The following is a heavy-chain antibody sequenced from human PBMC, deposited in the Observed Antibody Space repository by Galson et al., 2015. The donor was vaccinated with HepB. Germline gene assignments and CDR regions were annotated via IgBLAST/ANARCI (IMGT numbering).Heavy chain of an antibody. CDR3: ARVGGWYQYFDY. V-gene: IGHV1-18*01. J-gene: IGHJ4*02. CDR2: ISAYNGNT. D-gene: IGHD2-15*01. Sequence: SVKVSCKASGYTFTSYAMNWVRQAPGQGLERMGWISAYNGNTNYAQKLQGRVTMTTDTSTSTAYMELRSLRSDDTAVYYCARVGGWYQYFDYWGQGTLVTVSS. CDR1: GYTFTSYA.